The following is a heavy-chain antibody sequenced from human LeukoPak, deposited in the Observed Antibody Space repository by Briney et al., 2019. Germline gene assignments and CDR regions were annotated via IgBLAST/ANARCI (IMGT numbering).Heavy chain of an antibody. CDR3: ARGYSRAYYYYYMDV. CDR1: GGSISSSNW. CDR2: IYHSGST. Sequence: SETLSLTCAVSGGSISSSNWWSWVRQPPGKGLEWIGEIYHSGSTNYNPSLKSRVTISVDTSKNQSSLKLSSVTAADTAVYYCARGYSRAYYYYYMDVWGKGTTVTVSS. V-gene: IGHV4-4*02. J-gene: IGHJ6*03. D-gene: IGHD2-21*01.